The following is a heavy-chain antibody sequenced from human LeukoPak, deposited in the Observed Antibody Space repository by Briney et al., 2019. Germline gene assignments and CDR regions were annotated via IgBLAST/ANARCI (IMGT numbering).Heavy chain of an antibody. J-gene: IGHJ4*02. CDR2: IRQDGREK. D-gene: IGHD3-16*01. CDR1: GGTLISNY. Sequence: PGGSLRLSCEVSGGTLISNYMSWVRQAPGKGLEWVANIRQDGREKNYVDSVKGRITISRDSARVNLQMNSLRVEDTAVYYCARDLGDYGLDYWGQGTLVTVSS. CDR3: ARDLGDYGLDY. V-gene: IGHV3-7*03.